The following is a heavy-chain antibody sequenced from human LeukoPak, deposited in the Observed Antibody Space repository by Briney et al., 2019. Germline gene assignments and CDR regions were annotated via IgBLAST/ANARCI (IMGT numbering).Heavy chain of an antibody. J-gene: IGHJ5*02. V-gene: IGHV3-48*03. CDR1: GFTFSSYE. CDR3: VRDRGGAYSGDNLFDP. CDR2: IIGSGSTT. D-gene: IGHD2-21*01. Sequence: PGGSLILSCAASGFTFSSYEMNWVRQAPGKGLEWLSYIIGSGSTTQYADSVRDRFTISRDSDKNAVYLQMNSLRADDTAIYYCVRDRGGAYSGDNLFDPWGQGTLVTVSS.